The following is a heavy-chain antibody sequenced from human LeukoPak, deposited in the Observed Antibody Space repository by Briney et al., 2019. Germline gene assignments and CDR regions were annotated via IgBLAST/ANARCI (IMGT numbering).Heavy chain of an antibody. V-gene: IGHV3-30*02. J-gene: IGHJ4*02. CDR2: IRYDGSNK. CDR3: ARAPGYRSFLDY. D-gene: IGHD6-13*01. CDR1: GFTFSSYG. Sequence: PGGSLRLSCAASGFTFSSYGMHWVRQAPGKGPEWVAFIRYDGSNKYYADSVKGRFTISRDNSKNTLYLQMNSLRAEDTAVYYCARAPGYRSFLDYWGQGTLVIVSS.